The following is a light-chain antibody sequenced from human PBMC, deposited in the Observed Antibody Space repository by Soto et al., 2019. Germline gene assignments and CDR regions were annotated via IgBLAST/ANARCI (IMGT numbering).Light chain of an antibody. Sequence: QSVLTQPPSASGTTGQSVTISCTGTKNDIGDYDFVSWYQHHPGKAPRLIIYEVVQRPSGVPDRFSGSKSGSTASLTVYGLQAADEADRVCKSNAGSNTYVSGSGTKVTVL. J-gene: IGLJ1*01. CDR3: KSNAGSNTYV. CDR1: KNDIGDYDF. V-gene: IGLV2-8*01. CDR2: EVV.